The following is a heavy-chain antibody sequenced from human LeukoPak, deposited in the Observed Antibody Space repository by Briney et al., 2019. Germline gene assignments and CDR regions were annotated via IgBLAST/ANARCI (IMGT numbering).Heavy chain of an antibody. CDR1: GFTFSSYG. J-gene: IGHJ4*02. Sequence: TGGSLRLSCAASGFTFSSYGMHWVRQAPGKGLEWAAFIRYDGSNKYYADSVKGRFTISRDNSKNTLYLQMNSLRAEDTAVYYCAKAQYSSSWYGGYWGQGTLVTVSS. V-gene: IGHV3-30*02. D-gene: IGHD6-13*01. CDR3: AKAQYSSSWYGGY. CDR2: IRYDGSNK.